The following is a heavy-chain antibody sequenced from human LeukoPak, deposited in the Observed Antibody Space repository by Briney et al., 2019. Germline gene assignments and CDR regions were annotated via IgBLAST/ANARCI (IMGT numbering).Heavy chain of an antibody. Sequence: PGGSLRLSCAASGFTFSSYAMSWVRQAPGKGLEWVSAISGSGGSTYYADSVKGRFTISRDNSKDTLYLQMNSLRAEDTAVYYCAKVRGSAKLAPDYWGQGTLVTVSS. J-gene: IGHJ4*02. D-gene: IGHD5-18*01. V-gene: IGHV3-23*01. CDR3: AKVRGSAKLAPDY. CDR2: ISGSGGST. CDR1: GFTFSSYA.